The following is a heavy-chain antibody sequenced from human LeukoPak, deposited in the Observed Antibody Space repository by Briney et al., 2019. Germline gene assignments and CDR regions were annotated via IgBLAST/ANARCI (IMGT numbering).Heavy chain of an antibody. V-gene: IGHV3-23*01. D-gene: IGHD7-27*01. Sequence: GGSLRLSCAASGFTFSTYTMYWVRHPPGKRLEWVSIIGSSGGGIHYADSVKGRFTISRDNSKNALYLQMNSLRVEDTAVYYCAIDPNWGTHSRGQGVLVTVSS. CDR3: AIDPNWGTHS. J-gene: IGHJ5*01. CDR1: GFTFSTYT. CDR2: IGSSGGGI.